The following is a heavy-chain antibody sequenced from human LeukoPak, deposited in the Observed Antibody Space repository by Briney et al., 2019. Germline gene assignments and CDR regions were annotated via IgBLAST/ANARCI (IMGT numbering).Heavy chain of an antibody. CDR1: GFTFSSYA. V-gene: IGHV3-30-3*01. J-gene: IGHJ4*02. D-gene: IGHD6-19*01. CDR2: ISYDGSNK. CDR3: AVAYIAVAGIDY. Sequence: GRSLRLSCAASGFTFSSYAMHWVRQAPGKGLEWVAVISYDGSNKYYADSVKGRFTISRDNSKNTLYLQMNSLRAEDTAVYYCAVAYIAVAGIDYWGQGTLVTVSS.